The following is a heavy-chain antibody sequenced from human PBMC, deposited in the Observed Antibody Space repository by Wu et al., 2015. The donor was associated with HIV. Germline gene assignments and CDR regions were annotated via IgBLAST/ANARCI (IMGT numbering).Heavy chain of an antibody. CDR2: INPNSGGT. J-gene: IGHJ3*02. Sequence: QVQLVQSGAEVKKPGASVKVSCKASGYTFTGYYMHWVRQAPGQGLEWMGRINPNSGGTNYAQKFQGRVTMTGDTSISTAYMELSRLRSDDTAVYYCAREGYYGSGVEGAFDIVGPRDNGHRLF. CDR1: GYTFTGYY. V-gene: IGHV1-2*06. D-gene: IGHD3-10*01. CDR3: AREGYYGSGVEGAFDI.